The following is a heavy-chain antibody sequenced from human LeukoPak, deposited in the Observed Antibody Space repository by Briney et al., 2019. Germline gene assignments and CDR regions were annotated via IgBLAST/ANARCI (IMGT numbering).Heavy chain of an antibody. V-gene: IGHV1-2*02. CDR1: GYTFIDYW. CDR2: IDLNTGDT. CDR3: ARDAAHQRFDY. J-gene: IGHJ4*02. Sequence: ASVKVSCKASGYTFIDYWILWVRQAPGQGLEWMGRIDLNTGDTTSAQKFQGRVTMTRDTSISTLYLDLSGLGSDDTAVYYCARDAAHQRFDYWGQGTLVTVSS.